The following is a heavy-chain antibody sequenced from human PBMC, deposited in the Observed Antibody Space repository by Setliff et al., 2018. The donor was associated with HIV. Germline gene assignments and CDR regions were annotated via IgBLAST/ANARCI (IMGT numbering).Heavy chain of an antibody. Sequence: ASVKVSCKASGYTFTSYDINWVRQATGQGLEWMGWMMPSSGNTGYAQKFQGRLTMTRNTSISTAYMELSGLISEDAAVYYCARVGPESLPYTWDDEADTFDIWGQGTMVTVSS. CDR3: ARVGPESLPYTWDDEADTFDI. CDR1: GYTFTSYD. V-gene: IGHV1-8*02. CDR2: MMPSSGNT. J-gene: IGHJ3*02. D-gene: IGHD1-1*01.